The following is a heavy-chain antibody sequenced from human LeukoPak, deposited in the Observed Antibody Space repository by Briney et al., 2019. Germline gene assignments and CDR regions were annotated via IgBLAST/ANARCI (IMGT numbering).Heavy chain of an antibody. J-gene: IGHJ4*02. Sequence: PGGTLRLSCAASGFTFSSYGMSWVRQAPGKGLEWVSVISAGGITTYYADSVKGRFTISRDNSKNTVFLQMSSLRAEDTALYYCARKSGSGNFPLDYWGQGTLVTVSS. CDR2: ISAGGITT. V-gene: IGHV3-23*01. D-gene: IGHD3-10*01. CDR1: GFTFSSYG. CDR3: ARKSGSGNFPLDY.